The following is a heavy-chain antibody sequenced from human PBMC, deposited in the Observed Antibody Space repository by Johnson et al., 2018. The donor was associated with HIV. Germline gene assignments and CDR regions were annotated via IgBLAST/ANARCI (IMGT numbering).Heavy chain of an antibody. CDR1: GFTFSSYA. CDR2: ISGSGGST. Sequence: GLVQPGGSLRLSCAASGFTFSSYAMSWVRQAPGKGLEWVSAISGSGGSTYYADSVKGRFIISRDNSKSTLYLKMNSLRAEDTAVYYCARAYTYGAFDIWGQGTMVTVSS. J-gene: IGHJ3*02. D-gene: IGHD5-18*01. CDR3: ARAYTYGAFDI. V-gene: IGHV3-23*01.